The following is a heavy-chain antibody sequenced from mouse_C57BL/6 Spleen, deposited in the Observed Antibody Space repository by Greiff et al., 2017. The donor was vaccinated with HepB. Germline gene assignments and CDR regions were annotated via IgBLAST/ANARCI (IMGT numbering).Heavy chain of an antibody. J-gene: IGHJ2*01. Sequence: EVQLQQSGPGMVKPSQSLSLTCTVTGYSITSGYDWHWIRHFPGNKLEWMGYISYSGSTNYNPSLKSRISITHDTSKNHFFLKLNSVTTEDTATYYCAREGGRYFDYWGQGTTLTVSS. D-gene: IGHD1-1*01. V-gene: IGHV3-1*01. CDR1: GYSITSGYD. CDR3: AREGGRYFDY. CDR2: ISYSGST.